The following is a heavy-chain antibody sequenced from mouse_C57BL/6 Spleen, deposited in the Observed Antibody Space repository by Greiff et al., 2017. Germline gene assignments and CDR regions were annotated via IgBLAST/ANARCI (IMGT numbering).Heavy chain of an antibody. J-gene: IGHJ1*03. V-gene: IGHV1-72*01. CDR3: AREEVYYYGSSPHWYFDV. CDR2: IDPNSGGT. Sequence: QVQLQQSGAELVKPGASVKLSCKASGYTFTSYWMHWVKQRPGRGLEWIGRIDPNSGGTKYNEKFKSKATLTVDKPSSTAYMQLSSLTSEDSAVYYCAREEVYYYGSSPHWYFDVWGTGTTVTVSS. CDR1: GYTFTSYW. D-gene: IGHD1-1*01.